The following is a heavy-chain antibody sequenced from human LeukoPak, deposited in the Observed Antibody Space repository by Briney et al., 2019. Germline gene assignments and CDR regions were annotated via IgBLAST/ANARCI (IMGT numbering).Heavy chain of an antibody. CDR2: ISYDGSNK. D-gene: IGHD4-17*01. CDR3: AGVTTSWFDP. J-gene: IGHJ5*02. Sequence: PGGSLRLSCAASGFTFSGYAMHWVRQALGKGLEWVAVISYDGSNKYYADSVKGRFTISRDNSKNTLYLQMNSLRAEDTAVYYCAGVTTSWFDPWGQGTLVTISS. CDR1: GFTFSGYA. V-gene: IGHV3-30-3*01.